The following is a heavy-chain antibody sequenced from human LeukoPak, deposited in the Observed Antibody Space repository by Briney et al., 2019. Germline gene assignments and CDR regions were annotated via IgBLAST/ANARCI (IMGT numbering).Heavy chain of an antibody. CDR2: MTPESGNT. D-gene: IGHD7-27*01. CDR1: EYTFTSYD. CDR3: ARNLYGTGEFDY. V-gene: IGHV1-8*01. J-gene: IGHJ4*02. Sequence: ASVKVSCKASEYTFTSYDINWVRQAPGQGLEWVGWMTPESGNTGYAQKFQGRVSMTRDTSTGTAYMDLSSLRSEDTAVYFCARNLYGTGEFDYWGQGTLATVSS.